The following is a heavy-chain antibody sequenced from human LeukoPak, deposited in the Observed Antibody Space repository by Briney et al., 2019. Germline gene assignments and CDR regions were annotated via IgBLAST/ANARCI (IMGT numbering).Heavy chain of an antibody. V-gene: IGHV3-23*01. Sequence: GGSLRLSCAASGFTFSDSWMSWVRQAPGMGLEWGSSISDGGDSTHYADSVEGRFTISRDNSKNTLYLQMNSLRAEDTALYYCAKFFLPYLAGGTGSRWGQGTLVTVSS. CDR1: GFTFSDSW. CDR2: ISDGGDST. CDR3: AKFFLPYLAGGTGSR. J-gene: IGHJ4*02. D-gene: IGHD3-10*01.